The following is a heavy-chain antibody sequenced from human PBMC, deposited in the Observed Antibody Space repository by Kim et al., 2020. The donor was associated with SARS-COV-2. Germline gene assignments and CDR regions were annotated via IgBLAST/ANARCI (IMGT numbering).Heavy chain of an antibody. D-gene: IGHD3-9*01. J-gene: IGHJ6*04. CDR2: ISWNSGSI. CDR3: AKDIHYDILTGHGTSHGMEV. V-gene: IGHV3-9*01. Sequence: GGSLRLSCAASGFTFDDYAMRWVRQAPGKGLEWVSGISWNSGSIGYADSVKGRFTISRDNAKNSLYLQMNSLRAEDTALYYCAKDIHYDILTGHGTSHGMEVWGDGATVTVSS. CDR1: GFTFDDYA.